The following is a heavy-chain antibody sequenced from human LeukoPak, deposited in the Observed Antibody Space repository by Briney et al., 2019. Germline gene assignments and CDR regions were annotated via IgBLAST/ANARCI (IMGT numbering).Heavy chain of an antibody. Sequence: GGSLRLSCATSGFTFSSYAMNWVRQAPGKGLEWVSAVSGSGGSTYYADSVKGRFTISRDNSKNTLYLQMNSLRAEDTAVYYCAKVLADSSGYYYGVLDYWGRGTLVTVSS. CDR3: AKVLADSSGYYYGVLDY. CDR2: VSGSGGST. J-gene: IGHJ4*02. CDR1: GFTFSSYA. D-gene: IGHD3-22*01. V-gene: IGHV3-23*01.